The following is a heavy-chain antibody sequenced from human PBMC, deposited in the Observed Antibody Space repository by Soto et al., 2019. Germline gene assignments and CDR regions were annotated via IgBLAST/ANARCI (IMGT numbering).Heavy chain of an antibody. D-gene: IGHD1-26*01. CDR1: GYTFTGYY. CDR3: ARGRSGSYFDAFDI. J-gene: IGHJ3*02. CDR2: INPNSGGT. V-gene: IGHV1-2*04. Sequence: QVQLVQSGAEVKKPGASVKVSCKASGYTFTGYYMHWVRQAPGHGLEWMGWINPNSGGTNYAQKFQGWFTMTRDPSISTSYMELSRLRSDDTDVYYCARGRSGSYFDAFDIWGQGTMVTVAS.